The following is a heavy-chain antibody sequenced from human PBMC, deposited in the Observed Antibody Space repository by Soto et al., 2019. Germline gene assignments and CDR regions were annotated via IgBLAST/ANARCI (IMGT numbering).Heavy chain of an antibody. CDR1: GYTFTSYD. CDR3: AREWSAAGHFYGMDV. D-gene: IGHD6-13*01. CDR2: MNTNSDDT. Sequence: GASVKVSCKTSGYTFTSYDINWVRQAPGQGLEWVGWMNTNSDDTRSAQKFRGRLTLTRDKSMRAVYMKLSNLRPDDTAVYYRAREWSAAGHFYGMDVWGQGTTVTVSS. J-gene: IGHJ6*02. V-gene: IGHV1-8*01.